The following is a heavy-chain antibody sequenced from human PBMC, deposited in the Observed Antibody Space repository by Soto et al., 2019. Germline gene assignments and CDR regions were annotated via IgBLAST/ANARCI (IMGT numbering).Heavy chain of an antibody. CDR3: ATGDSGYDLIGY. J-gene: IGHJ4*02. CDR2: FDPEDGET. V-gene: IGHV1-24*01. CDR1: GYTLTELS. Sequence: GASVKVSCKVSGYTLTELSMHWVRQAPGKGLEWMGGFDPEDGETIYAQKFQGRVTMTEDTSTDTAYMELSSLRSEDTAVYYCATGDSGYDLIGYWGQGTLVTVSS. D-gene: IGHD5-12*01.